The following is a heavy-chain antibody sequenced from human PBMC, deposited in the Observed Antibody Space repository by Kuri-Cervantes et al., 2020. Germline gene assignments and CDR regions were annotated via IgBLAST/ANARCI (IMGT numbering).Heavy chain of an antibody. Sequence: SETLSLTCTVSGGSISSSSYYWGWIRQPPGKGLEWIGSIYYSGSTYYNPSLKSRVTISVDTSKNQFSLKLSSVTAADTAVYYCARDVPPLYVGSYYNHPSAFGYWGQGTLVTVSS. CDR3: ARDVPPLYVGSYYNHPSAFGY. D-gene: IGHD3-10*01. CDR2: IYYSGST. V-gene: IGHV4-39*02. J-gene: IGHJ4*02. CDR1: GGSISSSSYY.